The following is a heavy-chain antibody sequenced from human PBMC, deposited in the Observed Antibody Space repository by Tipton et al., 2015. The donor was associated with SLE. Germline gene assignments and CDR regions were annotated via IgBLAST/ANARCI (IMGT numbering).Heavy chain of an antibody. CDR3: ARGGTTTRCYDY. Sequence: LSLTCAASGFTFSSYSMNWVRQTPGKGLEWVSSIDSSSSYIYYADSVKGRFTISRDNAKNSLYLQTNSLSAEDTAVYYCARGGTTTRCYDYWGQGTLVTVSS. CDR1: GFTFSSYS. CDR2: IDSSSSYI. V-gene: IGHV3-21*01. D-gene: IGHD2-2*01. J-gene: IGHJ4*02.